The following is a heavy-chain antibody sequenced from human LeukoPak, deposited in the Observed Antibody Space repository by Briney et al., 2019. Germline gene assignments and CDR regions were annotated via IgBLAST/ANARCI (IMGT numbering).Heavy chain of an antibody. CDR1: GLSLSTSGVS. CDR3: AHSLATFGTFIEKPFDY. V-gene: IGHV2-5*01. Sequence: SGPTLVNPTQTLTLTCTFSGLSLSTSGVSVSWIRQPPGKALEWLALIYWNDDKRYSPSLKSRLTITQDTSKNQVVLTMTNVDPVDTATYFCAHSLATFGTFIEKPFDYWGQGTLVTVSS. D-gene: IGHD3-16*02. J-gene: IGHJ4*02. CDR2: IYWNDDK.